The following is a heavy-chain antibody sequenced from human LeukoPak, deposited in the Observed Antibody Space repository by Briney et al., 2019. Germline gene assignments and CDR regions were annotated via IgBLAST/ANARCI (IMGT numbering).Heavy chain of an antibody. CDR3: ARPITYYDFWSGYYIYYFDY. D-gene: IGHD3-3*01. Sequence: PSETLSLTCTVSGYSTSSGYYWGWIRQPPGKGLEGTGSIYHSGSTYYNPSLKSRVTISVDTSKNQFSLKLSSVTAADTAVYYCARPITYYDFWSGYYIYYFDYWGQGTLVTVSS. CDR1: GYSTSSGYY. V-gene: IGHV4-38-2*02. CDR2: IYHSGST. J-gene: IGHJ4*02.